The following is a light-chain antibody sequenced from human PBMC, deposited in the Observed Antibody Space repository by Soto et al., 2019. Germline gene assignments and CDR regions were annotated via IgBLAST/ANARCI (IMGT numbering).Light chain of an antibody. CDR2: EVN. CDR1: SSDVGGYNY. V-gene: IGLV2-8*01. J-gene: IGLJ2*01. CDR3: SSYAGSNYVI. Sequence: QSALTQPPSASGSPGQSVTISCTGTSSDVGGYNYVSWYQQHPGKAPKLMIYEVNKRPSGVPDRFSGSKSDNTASLTVSGLQAEDEAYYYCSSYAGSNYVIFGGGTQLTVL.